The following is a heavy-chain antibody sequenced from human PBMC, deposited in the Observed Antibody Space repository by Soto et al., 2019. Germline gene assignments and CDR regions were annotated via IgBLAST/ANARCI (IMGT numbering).Heavy chain of an antibody. CDR3: AKCDFGDPYWYFDF. V-gene: IGHV3-23*01. J-gene: IGHJ2*01. CDR1: GFTFNNYA. D-gene: IGHD4-17*01. CDR2: IRNSGGST. Sequence: EVQLLESGGGLVQPGGSLRLSCAASGFTFNNYAMTWVRQAPGKGLEWVATIRNSGGSTAYADSVKGRFSISRDQAKNTLHLQMNSLRVEDTAVYYCAKCDFGDPYWYFDFWGRGTLVTVSS.